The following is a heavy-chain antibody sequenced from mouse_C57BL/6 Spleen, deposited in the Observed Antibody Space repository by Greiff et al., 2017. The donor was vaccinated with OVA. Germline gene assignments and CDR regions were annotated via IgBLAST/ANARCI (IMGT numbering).Heavy chain of an antibody. V-gene: IGHV1-82*01. CDR3: ARGDGNYDYWYFGV. D-gene: IGHD2-1*01. J-gene: IGHJ1*03. CDR1: GYAFSSSW. CDR2: IYPGDGDT. Sequence: VQLQQSGPELVKPGASVKISCKASGYAFSSSWMNWVKQRPGKGLEWIGRIYPGDGDTNYNGKFKGKATLTADKSSSTAYMQLSSLTSEDSAVYFCARGDGNYDYWYFGVWGTGTTVTVSS.